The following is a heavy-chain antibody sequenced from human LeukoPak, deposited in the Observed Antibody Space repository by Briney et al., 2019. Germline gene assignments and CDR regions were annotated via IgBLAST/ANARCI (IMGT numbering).Heavy chain of an antibody. CDR1: GGSISSSSYY. J-gene: IGHJ4*02. Sequence: PSETLSLTCTVSGGSISSSSYYWGWIRQPPGKGLEWIGSIYYSGSTYYNPSLKSRVTISVDTSKNQFSLKLSSVTAADTAVYYCASSTSGWYGSYYFDYWGQGTRVTVSS. CDR2: IYYSGST. V-gene: IGHV4-39*01. CDR3: ASSTSGWYGSYYFDY. D-gene: IGHD6-19*01.